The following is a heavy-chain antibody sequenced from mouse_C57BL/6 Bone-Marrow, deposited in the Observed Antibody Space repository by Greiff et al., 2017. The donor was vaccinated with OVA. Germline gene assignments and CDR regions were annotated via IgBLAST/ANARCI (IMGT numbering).Heavy chain of an antibody. CDR3: ARERSRYGNTKGWFAY. V-gene: IGHV1-72*01. CDR1: GYTFTSYW. Sequence: QVQLQQPGAELVKPGASVKLSCKASGYTFTSYWMHWVKQRPGRGLEWIGRIDPNSGGTKYNEKFKSKATLTVDKPSSTAYMQLSSLTSEDSAVYYGARERSRYGNTKGWFAYWGQGTLVTVSA. J-gene: IGHJ3*01. D-gene: IGHD2-1*01. CDR2: IDPNSGGT.